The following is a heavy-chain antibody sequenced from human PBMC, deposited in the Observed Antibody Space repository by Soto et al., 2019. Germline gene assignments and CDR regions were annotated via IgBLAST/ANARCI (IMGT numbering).Heavy chain of an antibody. D-gene: IGHD2-8*01. CDR1: GGTFSSYA. CDR3: ARDRIKYCTNGVCYTGWFDP. Sequence: QVQLVQSGAEVKKPGSSVKVSCKASGGTFSSYAISWVRQAPGQGLEWMGGIIPIFGTANYAQKFQDRVTITADESTSTAYMELSSLRSEDTAVYYCARDRIKYCTNGVCYTGWFDPWGQGTLVTVSS. CDR2: IIPIFGTA. V-gene: IGHV1-69*01. J-gene: IGHJ5*02.